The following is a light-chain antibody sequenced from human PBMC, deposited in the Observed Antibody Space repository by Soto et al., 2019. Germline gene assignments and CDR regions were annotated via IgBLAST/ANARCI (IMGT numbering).Light chain of an antibody. CDR3: AAWDDSLSGPV. V-gene: IGLV1-47*01. Sequence: QSVLTQPPSASGTPGQRLTISCSGSSSNIGSNYVYWYQQLPGTAPKLLINRNNQRPSGVPDRFSGSKSGTSASLAISGLRSEDEADYYCAAWDDSLSGPVFGGGTKVTVL. CDR1: SSNIGSNY. J-gene: IGLJ3*02. CDR2: RNN.